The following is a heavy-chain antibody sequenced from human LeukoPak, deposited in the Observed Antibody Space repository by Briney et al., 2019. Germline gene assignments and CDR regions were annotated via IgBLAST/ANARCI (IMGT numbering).Heavy chain of an antibody. CDR3: ARLLGAGYFDY. V-gene: IGHV4-39*01. CDR2: TYYSGST. J-gene: IGHJ4*02. CDR1: GGSISSSSYY. Sequence: SETLSLTCTVSGGSISSSSYYWGWIRQPPGKGLEWIGSTYYSGSTYYNPSLKSRVTISVDTSKNQFSLKLSSVTAADTAVYYCARLLGAGYFDYWGQGTLVTVSS. D-gene: IGHD1-26*01.